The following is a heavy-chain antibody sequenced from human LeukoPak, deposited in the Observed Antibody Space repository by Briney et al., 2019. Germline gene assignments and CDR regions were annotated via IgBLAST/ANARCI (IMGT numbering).Heavy chain of an antibody. Sequence: PGGSLRLSCAASGFTLSNAYMSWVRQAPGKGLEWIGEINHSGSTNYNPSLKSRVTISVDTSKNQFSLKLSSVTAADTAVYYCARGQRWLRWQAFYYWGQGTLVTVSS. CDR2: INHSGST. V-gene: IGHV4-34*01. CDR3: ARGQRWLRWQAFYY. D-gene: IGHD5-12*01. CDR1: GFTLSNAY. J-gene: IGHJ4*02.